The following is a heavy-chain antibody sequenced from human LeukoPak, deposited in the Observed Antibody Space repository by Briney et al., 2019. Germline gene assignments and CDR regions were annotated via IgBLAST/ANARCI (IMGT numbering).Heavy chain of an antibody. CDR1: GFFFGSYG. CDR2: IRYGGSHQ. J-gene: IGHJ1*01. CDR3: ARDSGTWFYLQD. D-gene: IGHD2/OR15-2a*01. Sequence: GGSLRLSCAASGFFFGSYGMHWVRQAPGKGLEWVAFIRYGGSHQFYADSVRGRFTISRDNPKNTLYLQMNSLRGEDTAVYFCARDSGTWFYLQDWGQGTLVTDSS. V-gene: IGHV3-30*02.